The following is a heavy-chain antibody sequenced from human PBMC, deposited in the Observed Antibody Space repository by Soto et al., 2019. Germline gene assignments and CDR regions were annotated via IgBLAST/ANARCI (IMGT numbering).Heavy chain of an antibody. CDR3: AKSPRGEMATD. CDR1: GYTFINYH. D-gene: IGHD5-12*01. CDR2: INTYNGMT. Sequence: QIQLVQSGGEVKKPGASVTVSCKASGYTFINYHITWVRQAPGQGLEWMAWINTYNGMTDYAQKFQGRVTMTRDTSTSTAYMELRHLGSDDTAVYFCAKSPRGEMATDWGQGTLVTVSS. J-gene: IGHJ4*02. V-gene: IGHV1-18*01.